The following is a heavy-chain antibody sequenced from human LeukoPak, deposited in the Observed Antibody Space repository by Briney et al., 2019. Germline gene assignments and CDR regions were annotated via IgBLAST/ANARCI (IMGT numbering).Heavy chain of an antibody. Sequence: SQTLSLTCTVSGGSISSGGYYWRWVRQHPGKGQEWIEYIYYSGSNYYNPSLKSRVTISVDTSKNQFSLKLSSVTAADTAVYYCARVRLGYCSSTSCYVGGPFDYWGQGTLVTVSS. D-gene: IGHD2-2*01. CDR2: IYYSGSN. CDR1: GGSISSGGYY. V-gene: IGHV4-31*03. J-gene: IGHJ4*02. CDR3: ARVRLGYCSSTSCYVGGPFDY.